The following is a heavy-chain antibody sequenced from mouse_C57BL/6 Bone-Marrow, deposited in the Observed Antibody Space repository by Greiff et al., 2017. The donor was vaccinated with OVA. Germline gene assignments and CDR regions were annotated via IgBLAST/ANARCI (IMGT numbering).Heavy chain of an antibody. V-gene: IGHV5-16*01. CDR1: GFTFSDYY. J-gene: IGHJ4*01. CDR3: ARVYSNYVYYAMDY. Sequence: EVNLVESEGGLVQPGSSMKLSCTASGFTFSDYYMAWVRQVPEKGLEWVANINYDGSSTYYLDSLKSRFIISRDNAKNILYLQMSSLKSEDTATYYCARVYSNYVYYAMDYWGQGTSVTVSS. D-gene: IGHD2-5*01. CDR2: INYDGSST.